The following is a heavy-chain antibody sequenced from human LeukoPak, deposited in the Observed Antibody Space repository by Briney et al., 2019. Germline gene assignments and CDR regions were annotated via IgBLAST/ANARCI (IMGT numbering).Heavy chain of an antibody. Sequence: PSETLSLTCTVSSGSISGYYWSWIRQPQENGLEWIGNIYYSGSTNYNPSLKTRVTMSVDTPKNQFSLKLTSATAADTAVYYCARASSSSWYFDYWGQGTVVTVSS. CDR3: ARASSSSWYFDY. CDR2: IYYSGST. CDR1: SGSISGYY. D-gene: IGHD6-13*01. V-gene: IGHV4-59*01. J-gene: IGHJ4*02.